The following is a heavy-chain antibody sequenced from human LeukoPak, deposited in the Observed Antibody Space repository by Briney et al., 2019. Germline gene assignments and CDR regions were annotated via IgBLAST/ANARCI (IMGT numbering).Heavy chain of an antibody. CDR2: IRYDGSNK. J-gene: IGHJ6*03. D-gene: IGHD2-15*01. CDR1: GFTFSSYG. CDR3: AKDRCYSCYHYYYYMDV. Sequence: PGGSLRLSCAASGFTFSSYGMHWVRQAPGKGLEWVAFIRYDGSNKYYADSVKGRFTISRDNSKNTLYLQMNSLRAEDTAVYYCAKDRCYSCYHYYYYMDVWGKGTTVTVSS. V-gene: IGHV3-30*02.